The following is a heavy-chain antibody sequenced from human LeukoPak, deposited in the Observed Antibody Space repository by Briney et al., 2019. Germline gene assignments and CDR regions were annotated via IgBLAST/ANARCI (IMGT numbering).Heavy chain of an antibody. V-gene: IGHV4-59*01. J-gene: IGHJ4*02. CDR3: TRVVNGGHFDY. Sequence: NPSETLSLTCSVSGASINNYYWTWLRQPPGKGLEWIGYVYHTGASGYHPSLKSRVAMSLDTSKNQVSLNLRSVTAADTAVYFCTRVVNGGHFDYWGQGTLVTVSS. D-gene: IGHD2-8*01. CDR2: VYHTGAS. CDR1: GASINNYY.